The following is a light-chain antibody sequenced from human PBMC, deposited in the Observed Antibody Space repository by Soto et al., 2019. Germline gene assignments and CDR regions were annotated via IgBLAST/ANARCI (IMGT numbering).Light chain of an antibody. CDR1: QGMHSY. Sequence: DVPMTQSPSSLSASAVDRVTITCRASQGMHSYLAWYQQKPGKPPTLLMYCASTVQSGVPSRFSASRYGTDFTFNISSLQPEDVATYYCQTYNSGLRTCGGGTTVEIK. CDR2: CAS. CDR3: QTYNSGLRT. J-gene: IGKJ4*01. V-gene: IGKV1-27*01.